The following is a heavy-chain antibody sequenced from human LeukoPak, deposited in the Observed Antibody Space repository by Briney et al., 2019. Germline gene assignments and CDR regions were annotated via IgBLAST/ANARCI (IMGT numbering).Heavy chain of an antibody. D-gene: IGHD1-14*01. Sequence: PGGSLRLSCAASGFTVSSNHMSWVRQAPGKGLEWVSVIYSGGSTYYADSVKGRFTISRDNSKNTLYLQMNSLRAEDTAVYYCARLRKPAHFDYWGQGTLVTVSS. CDR1: GFTVSSNH. J-gene: IGHJ4*02. CDR3: ARLRKPAHFDY. CDR2: IYSGGST. V-gene: IGHV3-53*01.